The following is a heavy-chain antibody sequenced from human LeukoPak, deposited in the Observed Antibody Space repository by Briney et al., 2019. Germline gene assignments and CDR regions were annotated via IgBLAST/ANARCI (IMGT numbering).Heavy chain of an antibody. Sequence: ASVKVSCKASGYTFTGYYKHWVRQAPGQGLEWMGWINPNSGGTNYAQKFQGRVTMTRDTSISTAYMELSRLRSDDTAVYYCARVGRSSGWSFDYWGQGTLVTVSS. CDR3: ARVGRSSGWSFDY. CDR2: INPNSGGT. V-gene: IGHV1-2*02. J-gene: IGHJ4*02. D-gene: IGHD6-19*01. CDR1: GYTFTGYY.